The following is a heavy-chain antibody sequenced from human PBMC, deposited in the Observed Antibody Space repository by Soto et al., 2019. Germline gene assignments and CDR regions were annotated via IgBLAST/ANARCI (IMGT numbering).Heavy chain of an antibody. CDR2: IYHSGST. CDR3: ALYCSGGSCHSAGFDY. CDR1: GGSISSGGYS. D-gene: IGHD2-15*01. J-gene: IGHJ4*02. Sequence: SETLSLTCAVSGGSISSGGYSWSWIWQPPGKGLEWIGYIYHSGSTYYNPSLKSRVTISVDRSKNQFSLKLSSVTAADTAVYYCALYCSGGSCHSAGFDYWGQGTLGTVS. V-gene: IGHV4-30-2*01.